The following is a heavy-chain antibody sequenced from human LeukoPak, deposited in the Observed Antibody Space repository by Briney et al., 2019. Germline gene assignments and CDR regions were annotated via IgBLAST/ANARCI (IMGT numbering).Heavy chain of an antibody. V-gene: IGHV3-33*03. CDR3: ATNWNYRFDY. CDR1: GFTFSSYG. D-gene: IGHD1-7*01. J-gene: IGHJ4*02. CDR2: IWYDGSNK. Sequence: GGSLRLSCAASGFTFSSYGMHWVRQAPGKGLEWVAVIWYDGSNKYYADSVKGRFTISRGNAKNSLYLQMNSLRVEDTAVYYCATNWNYRFDYWGQGTLVPVSS.